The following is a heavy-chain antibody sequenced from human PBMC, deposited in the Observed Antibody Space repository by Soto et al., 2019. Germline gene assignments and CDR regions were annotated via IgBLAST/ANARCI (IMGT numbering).Heavy chain of an antibody. J-gene: IGHJ4*02. D-gene: IGHD3-22*01. CDR2: IYWNDDK. CDR1: GFSLSTSGVG. V-gene: IGHV2-5*01. CDR3: AHVPNYYDSSGYSY. Sequence: GSGPTLVNPQESLTLTCTFSGFSLSTSGVGVGWIRQPPGKALEWLALIYWNDDKRYSPSLKSRLTITKDTSKNQVVLTMTNMDPVDTATYYCAHVPNYYDSSGYSYWGQGTLVTVSS.